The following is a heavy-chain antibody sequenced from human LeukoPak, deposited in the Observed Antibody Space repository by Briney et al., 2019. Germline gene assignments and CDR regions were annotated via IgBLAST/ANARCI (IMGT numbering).Heavy chain of an antibody. Sequence: GASVKVSCKASGYTFTSYYMHWMRQAPGQGLEWMGIINPSGGSTSYAQKFQGRVTMTRDTSTSTVYMELSSLRSEDTAVYYCARDLEEYVFDYWGQGTLVTVSS. V-gene: IGHV1-46*01. CDR2: INPSGGST. CDR3: ARDLEEYVFDY. D-gene: IGHD2/OR15-2a*01. J-gene: IGHJ4*02. CDR1: GYTFTSYY.